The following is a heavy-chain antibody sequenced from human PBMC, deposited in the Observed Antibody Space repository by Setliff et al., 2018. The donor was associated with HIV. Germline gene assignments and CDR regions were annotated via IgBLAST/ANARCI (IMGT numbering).Heavy chain of an antibody. Sequence: SETLSLTCAVYGGSFSGYYWSWIRQPPGKGLEWIGEIKHSGSTNYNPSLKSRVTISLDTSKNQFSLMLISVTAADTAVYYCAKVAVTGYCRTTSCQNWFDPWGQGTLVTVSS. CDR3: AKVAVTGYCRTTSCQNWFDP. CDR2: IKHSGST. D-gene: IGHD2-2*01. CDR1: GGSFSGYY. V-gene: IGHV4-34*01. J-gene: IGHJ5*02.